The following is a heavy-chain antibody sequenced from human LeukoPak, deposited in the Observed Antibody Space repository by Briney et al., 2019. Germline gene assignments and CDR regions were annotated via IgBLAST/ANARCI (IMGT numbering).Heavy chain of an antibody. CDR3: ARAGMATRKLAY. CDR1: GDSITSYY. D-gene: IGHD5-24*01. CDR2: IYYSGTT. Sequence: SETLSLTCTVSGDSITSYYWSWMRQPPGKGLVWIGYIYYSGTTNYNPSLKSRVTISVDTSTNQFSLNLSSVTAADTAVYYCARAGMATRKLAYWGQGALVTVSS. V-gene: IGHV4-59*01. J-gene: IGHJ4*02.